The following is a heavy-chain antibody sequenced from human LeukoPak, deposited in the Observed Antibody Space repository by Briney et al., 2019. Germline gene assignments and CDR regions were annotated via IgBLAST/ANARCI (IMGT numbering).Heavy chain of an antibody. D-gene: IGHD5-18*01. CDR2: IYYSGST. CDR1: GGSISSYY. Sequence: PSETLSLTCTVSGGSISSYYWSWFRQPPGKGPEWIGNIYYSGSTNYNPSLKSRVTISVDTSKNQFSLKLSSVTAADTAVYYCARWGYSYGDDYWGQGTLVTVSS. V-gene: IGHV4-59*08. CDR3: ARWGYSYGDDY. J-gene: IGHJ4*02.